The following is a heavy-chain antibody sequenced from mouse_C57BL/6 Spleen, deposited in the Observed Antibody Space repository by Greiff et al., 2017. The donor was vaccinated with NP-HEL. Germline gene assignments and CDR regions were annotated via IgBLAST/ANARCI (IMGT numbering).Heavy chain of an antibody. CDR3: ARVSWDDAYLDY. J-gene: IGHJ2*01. Sequence: QVQLKQSGAELARPGASVKLSCKASGYTFTSYGISWVKQRTGQGLEWIGEIYPRSGNTYYNEKFTCKATLTADKSSSTAYMELRSLTSEDSAVYFCARVSWDDAYLDYWGQGTTLTVSP. CDR2: IYPRSGNT. CDR1: GYTFTSYG. V-gene: IGHV1-81*01. D-gene: IGHD4-1*01.